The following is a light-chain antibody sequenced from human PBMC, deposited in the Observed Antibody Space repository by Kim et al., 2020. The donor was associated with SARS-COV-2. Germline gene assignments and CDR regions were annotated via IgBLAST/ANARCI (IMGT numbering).Light chain of an antibody. Sequence: DIQLTQSPSFLSASVGDRVTITCRASQGISSYLAWYQQKPGKAPKLLIYAASTLQSGVPSRFSGSGSGTEFTLTISSLQPEDFATYYCQQLNSYPQALTFGGGTKVDIK. CDR3: QQLNSYPQALT. J-gene: IGKJ4*01. CDR2: AAS. CDR1: QGISSY. V-gene: IGKV1-9*01.